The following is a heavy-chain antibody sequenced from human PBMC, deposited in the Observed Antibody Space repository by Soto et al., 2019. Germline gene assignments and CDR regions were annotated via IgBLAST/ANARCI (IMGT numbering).Heavy chain of an antibody. CDR3: AKDGNTGALDYSSGMDV. Sequence: PGGSLRLSCAASGFTFGDYAMHWVRQAPGKGLEWVSGITWNSATIGYADSVKGRFTISRDNAKKSLYLQMNSLRAEDTALYYCAKDGNTGALDYSSGMDVWGQGTTVTVSS. D-gene: IGHD3-16*01. V-gene: IGHV3-9*01. J-gene: IGHJ6*02. CDR1: GFTFGDYA. CDR2: ITWNSATI.